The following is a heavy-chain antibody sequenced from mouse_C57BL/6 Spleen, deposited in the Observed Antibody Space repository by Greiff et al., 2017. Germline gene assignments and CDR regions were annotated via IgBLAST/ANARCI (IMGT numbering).Heavy chain of an antibody. J-gene: IGHJ1*03. CDR1: GYAFSSYW. Sequence: VQLQQSGAELVKPGASVKISCKASGYAFSSYWMNWVKQRPGTGLECIGQLSPGDGDTNYNGKFTGKAPLSAVTASRTAYMQFSSLTSEDSAIYYCARSGTTVVAPYGYFDVWGTGTTVTGSS. CDR2: LSPGDGDT. CDR3: ARSGTTVVAPYGYFDV. V-gene: IGHV1-80*01. D-gene: IGHD1-1*01.